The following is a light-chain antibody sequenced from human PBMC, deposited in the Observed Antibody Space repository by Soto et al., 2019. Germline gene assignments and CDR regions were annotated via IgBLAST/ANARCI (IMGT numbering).Light chain of an antibody. CDR1: QDINVY. J-gene: IGKJ2*03. V-gene: IGKV1-39*01. CDR3: QHAYVAPYS. Sequence: DIQMTQSPSSVSASLGDTVTITCRASQDINVYLNWYQQKPGEVPKLLIYSASTLYSGVPSRFTGSGSETDFTLTIRSLQPEDYATYYCQHAYVAPYSFGQGTKVYI. CDR2: SAS.